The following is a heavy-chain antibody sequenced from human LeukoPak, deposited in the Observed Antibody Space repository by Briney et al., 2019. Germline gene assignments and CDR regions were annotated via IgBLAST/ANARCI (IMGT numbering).Heavy chain of an antibody. CDR2: ISGSGGST. D-gene: IGHD6-19*01. Sequence: PGGSLRLSCAASGFTFSSYAMSWVRQAPGKGLEWVSAISGSGGSTYYADSVKGRFTISRDNSKNTLYLQMNSLRVEDTAVYYCASRGSSGWYQGGFDYWGQGTLVTVSS. V-gene: IGHV3-23*01. J-gene: IGHJ4*02. CDR1: GFTFSSYA. CDR3: ASRGSSGWYQGGFDY.